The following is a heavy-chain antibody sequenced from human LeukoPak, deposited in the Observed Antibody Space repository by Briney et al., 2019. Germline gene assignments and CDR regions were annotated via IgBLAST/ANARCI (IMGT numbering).Heavy chain of an antibody. CDR1: GGSISSSSYY. Sequence: PSETLSLTCTVSGGSISSSSYYWGWIRQPPGKGLEWIGSIYYSGSTYYNPSLKSRVTISVDTSKNQFSLKLSSVTAADTAVYYCARVSGDSSGYYPKKDAFDIWGQGTMVTVS. V-gene: IGHV4-39*07. D-gene: IGHD3-22*01. J-gene: IGHJ3*02. CDR2: IYYSGST. CDR3: ARVSGDSSGYYPKKDAFDI.